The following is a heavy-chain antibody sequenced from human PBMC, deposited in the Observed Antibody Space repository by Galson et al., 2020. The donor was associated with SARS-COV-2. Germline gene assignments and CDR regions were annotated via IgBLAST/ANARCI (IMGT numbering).Heavy chain of an antibody. Sequence: GESLKISCKVSGYTLTELYIQWVRQAPGKGLEWMGGFDPEDGETIYPQKFQGRVTMTEDTSTDTAYMELSSLRSEDTAVYYCATAAWGYGWNDAQSNPFVYWGQGTLLTVSS. CDR3: ATAAWGYGWNDAQSNPFVY. D-gene: IGHD1-1*01. CDR1: GYTLTELY. J-gene: IGHJ4*02. CDR2: FDPEDGET. V-gene: IGHV1-24*01.